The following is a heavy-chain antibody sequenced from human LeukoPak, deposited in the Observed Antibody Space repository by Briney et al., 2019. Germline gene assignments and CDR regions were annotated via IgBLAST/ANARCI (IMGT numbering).Heavy chain of an antibody. D-gene: IGHD5-18*01. Sequence: GGSLRLSCAASGFAFSSYAMSWVRQAPGKGLEWVSAISGSGGSTYYADSVMGRFTISRDNSKNTLYLQMNSLRAEDTAVYYCAKDPRGYSFFDYWGQGTLVTVSS. CDR3: AKDPRGYSFFDY. J-gene: IGHJ4*02. V-gene: IGHV3-23*01. CDR1: GFAFSSYA. CDR2: ISGSGGST.